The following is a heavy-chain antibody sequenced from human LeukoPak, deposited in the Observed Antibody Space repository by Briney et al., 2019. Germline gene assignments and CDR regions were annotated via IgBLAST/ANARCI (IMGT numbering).Heavy chain of an antibody. CDR3: ARDHWLFSSKTWYYYGMDV. CDR1: GGSISPYY. Sequence: PSETLSLTCVVSGGSISPYYWSWIRQSPGKGLEWIGYIDPSGSASYNPSLTSRVTIFVDTSKNLFSLILTPVSASDTAIYYCARDHWLFSSKTWYYYGMDVWGQGTTVTVSS. V-gene: IGHV4-59*01. J-gene: IGHJ6*02. D-gene: IGHD3-9*01. CDR2: IDPSGSA.